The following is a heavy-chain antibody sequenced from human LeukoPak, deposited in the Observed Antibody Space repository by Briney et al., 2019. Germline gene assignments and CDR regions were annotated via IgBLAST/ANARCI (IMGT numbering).Heavy chain of an antibody. CDR1: GYSISSGYY. D-gene: IGHD2-15*01. J-gene: IGHJ4*02. V-gene: IGHV4-38-2*02. CDR3: ARGGIDIVVVVAAFQFDY. Sequence: PSETLSLTCTVSGYSISSGYYWGWIRQPPGKGLEWIGSIYYSGNNYYNPSLKSRVTISVDTSKNQFSLKLSSVTAADTAVYYCARGGIDIVVVVAAFQFDYWGQGTLVTVSS. CDR2: IYYSGNN.